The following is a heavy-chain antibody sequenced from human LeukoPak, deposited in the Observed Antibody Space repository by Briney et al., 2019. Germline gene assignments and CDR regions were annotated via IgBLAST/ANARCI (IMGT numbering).Heavy chain of an antibody. D-gene: IGHD3-3*01. V-gene: IGHV5-51*01. CDR3: ARRRYDFWSGYWFDY. J-gene: IGHJ4*02. Sequence: PGASLQISCKGSGSIFTSYWIGWVRQLPGKGLEWMGIIYPGDSDTRYSPSFQGQVTISADKSISTAYLQWSSLKASDTAMYYCARRRYDFWSGYWFDYWGQGTLVTVSS. CDR1: GSIFTSYW. CDR2: IYPGDSDT.